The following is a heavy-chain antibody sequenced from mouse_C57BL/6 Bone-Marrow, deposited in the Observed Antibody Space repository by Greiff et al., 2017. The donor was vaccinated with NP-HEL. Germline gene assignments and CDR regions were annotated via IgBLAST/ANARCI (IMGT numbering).Heavy chain of an antibody. CDR1: GFSFNTYA. V-gene: IGHV10-1*01. J-gene: IGHJ3*01. CDR2: IRSKSNNYAT. Sequence: EVQVVESGGGLVQPKGSLKLSCAASGFSFNTYAMNWVRQAPGKGLEWVARIRSKSNNYATYYADSVKDRFTISRDDSESMLYLQMNNLKTEDTAMYYCVRSLIYYGNYRTWFAYWGQGTLVTVSA. CDR3: VRSLIYYGNYRTWFAY. D-gene: IGHD2-1*01.